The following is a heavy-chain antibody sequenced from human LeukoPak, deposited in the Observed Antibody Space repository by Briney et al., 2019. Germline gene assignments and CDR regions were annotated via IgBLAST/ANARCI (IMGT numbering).Heavy chain of an antibody. D-gene: IGHD2-8*01. CDR2: INPNSGGT. CDR1: GYTFTSYY. CDR3: ARDDNGVCYGH. J-gene: IGHJ4*02. V-gene: IGHV1-2*02. Sequence: GASVTVSCKASGYTFTSYYMHWVRQAPGQGLEWMGWINPNSGGTNYAQKFQGRVTMTRDTSISTAYMELSRLRSDDTAVYYCARDDNGVCYGHWGQGTLVTVSS.